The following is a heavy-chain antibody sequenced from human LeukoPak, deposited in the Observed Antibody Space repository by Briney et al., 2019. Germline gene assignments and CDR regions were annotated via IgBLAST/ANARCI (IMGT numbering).Heavy chain of an antibody. D-gene: IGHD2-2*01. CDR1: GCTFSNSG. J-gene: IGHJ5*02. CDR2: IKQDGREK. V-gene: IGHV3-7*01. CDR3: ARGPLGYCSSTSCSTTEFDH. Sequence: GGSLRLSCTAAGCTFSNSGMHWVREAPGERQEGVASIKQDGREKYYVDSVKGRFTISRDNAKNSLYLQMNSLRAEDTAVYYCARGPLGYCSSTSCSTTEFDHWGQGTLVTVSS.